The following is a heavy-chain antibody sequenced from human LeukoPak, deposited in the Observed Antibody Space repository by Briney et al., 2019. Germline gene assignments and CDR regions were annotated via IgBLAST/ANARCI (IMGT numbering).Heavy chain of an antibody. CDR3: ARGIAVAGTPWFDP. CDR2: IYYSGST. V-gene: IGHV4-59*01. Sequence: SETLSLTCTVSGGSISSYYWSWIRQPPGKGLEWIGYIYYSGSTNYNPSLKSRVTISVDTSKNQFSLKLSSVTAADTAVYYCARGIAVAGTPWFDPWGQGTLVTVSS. D-gene: IGHD6-19*01. J-gene: IGHJ5*02. CDR1: GGSISSYY.